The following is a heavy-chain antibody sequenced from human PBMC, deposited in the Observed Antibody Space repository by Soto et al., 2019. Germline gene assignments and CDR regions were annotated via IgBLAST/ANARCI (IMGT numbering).Heavy chain of an antibody. CDR2: IYYTGKT. CDR3: GKDLPCNRNWNDP. V-gene: IGHV4-31*09. CDR1: GDYIHVGGYY. D-gene: IGHD3-16*01. J-gene: IGHJ5*02. Sequence: QVQLQESGPGLVKPSQTLSLTCSVSGDYIHVGGYYWTWIRQRPGKGLEWMGYIYYTGKTYYNPSPEERLTMSVDKAKNPFPLRFNSVPAGNKAGLFFGKDLPCNRNWNDPWGQGTLGTVSS.